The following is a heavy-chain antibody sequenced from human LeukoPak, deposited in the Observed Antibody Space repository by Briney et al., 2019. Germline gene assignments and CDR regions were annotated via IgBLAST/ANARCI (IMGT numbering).Heavy chain of an antibody. V-gene: IGHV3-30*04. J-gene: IGHJ4*02. Sequence: GGSLRLSCAASGFTFSSYAMHWVRQAPGKGLEWVAVISYDGSDKYYTDSVKGRFTISRDNSKNTLYLQVNSLEAEDTAVYYCARALVGGLVDYWGQGTLVTVSS. D-gene: IGHD2-15*01. CDR3: ARALVGGLVDY. CDR2: ISYDGSDK. CDR1: GFTFSSYA.